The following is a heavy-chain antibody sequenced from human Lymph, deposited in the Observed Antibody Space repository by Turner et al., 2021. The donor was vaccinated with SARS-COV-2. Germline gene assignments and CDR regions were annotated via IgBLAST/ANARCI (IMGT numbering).Heavy chain of an antibody. CDR1: GYTFTSYD. D-gene: IGHD1-26*01. J-gene: IGHJ6*02. Sequence: QVQLVQSGAEVQKPGASVKVSCKAPGYTFTSYDINWVRQAPGQGLEWMGWMNPNSGNTGYAQKFQGRVTMTRNTSISTAYMELSSLRSEDTAVYYCSRGRYSGGGMDVWGQGTTVTVSS. CDR2: MNPNSGNT. CDR3: SRGRYSGGGMDV. V-gene: IGHV1-8*02.